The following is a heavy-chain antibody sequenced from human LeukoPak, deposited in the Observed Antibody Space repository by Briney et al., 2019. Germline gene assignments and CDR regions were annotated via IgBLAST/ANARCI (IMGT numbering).Heavy chain of an antibody. D-gene: IGHD4-17*01. V-gene: IGHV4-59*01. CDR1: GGSISRYY. CDR3: ARGVFTVTTRGAYHYYMDV. CDR2: ISYSGGS. Sequence: SETLSLTCTVSGGSISRYYWSWIRQPPGKGLEWIGHISYSGGSDYNPSLKGRISISLDTFRNQFSLNLGSVASADTAVYYCARGVFTVTTRGAYHYYMDVWGRGTTVTVSS. J-gene: IGHJ6*03.